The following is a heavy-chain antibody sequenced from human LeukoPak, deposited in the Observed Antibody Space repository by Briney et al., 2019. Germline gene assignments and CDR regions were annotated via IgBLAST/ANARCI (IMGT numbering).Heavy chain of an antibody. Sequence: GGSLRLSCSASGFAFSRFAMTWVRHLPGKGLDWVSTISGNGHQTYYGDSVKGRLSVSRDNSKNILCLQMDSLRADDSALYYCAKDANYYDSSGFFIPFDYWGQGTLVTVSS. CDR2: ISGNGHQT. V-gene: IGHV3-23*01. CDR1: GFAFSRFA. D-gene: IGHD3-22*01. CDR3: AKDANYYDSSGFFIPFDY. J-gene: IGHJ4*02.